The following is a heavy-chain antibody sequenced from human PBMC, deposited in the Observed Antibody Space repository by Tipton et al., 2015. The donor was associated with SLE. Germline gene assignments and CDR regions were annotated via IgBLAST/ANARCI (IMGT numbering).Heavy chain of an antibody. CDR1: GGSFSGYY. CDR2: INHSGST. V-gene: IGHV4-34*01. Sequence: TLSLTCAVYGGSFSGYYWSWIRQPPGKGLEWIGEINHSGSTNYNPSLKSRVTISVDTSKNQFSLKLSSVTAADTAVYYCARVGNYDYVWGSYRYFDYWGQGTLVTVSS. J-gene: IGHJ4*02. CDR3: ARVGNYDYVWGSYRYFDY. D-gene: IGHD3-16*02.